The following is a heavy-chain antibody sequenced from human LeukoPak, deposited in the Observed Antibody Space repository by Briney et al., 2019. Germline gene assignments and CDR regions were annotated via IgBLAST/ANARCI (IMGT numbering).Heavy chain of an antibody. V-gene: IGHV1-8*03. Sequence: ASVKVSCKASGYTFTSYDINWVRQATRQGLEWMGWMNPNSGNTGYAQKFQGRVTITRNTSISTAYMELSSLRSEDTAVYYCASGRRTTKRLLWFGESYYMDVWGKGTTVTVSS. CDR2: MNPNSGNT. CDR1: GYTFTSYD. CDR3: ASGRRTTKRLLWFGESYYMDV. D-gene: IGHD3-10*01. J-gene: IGHJ6*03.